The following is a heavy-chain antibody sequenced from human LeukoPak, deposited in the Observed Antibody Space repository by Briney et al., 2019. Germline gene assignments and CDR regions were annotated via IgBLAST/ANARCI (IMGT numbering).Heavy chain of an antibody. V-gene: IGHV3-30*04. CDR1: RFTFSSYA. J-gene: IGHJ4*02. D-gene: IGHD3-10*01. CDR2: ISYDGSNK. Sequence: PGRSLRLSCAASRFTFSSYAMHWVRQAPGKGLEWVAVISYDGSNKYYADSVKGRFTISRDNSKNTLYLQMNSLRAEDTAVYYCAKGGELTSYYFDYWGQGTLVTVSS. CDR3: AKGGELTSYYFDY.